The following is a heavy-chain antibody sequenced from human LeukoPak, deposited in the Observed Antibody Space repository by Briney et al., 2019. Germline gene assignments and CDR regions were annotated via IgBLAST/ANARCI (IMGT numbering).Heavy chain of an antibody. Sequence: PGRSLRLSCAASGFTFSSYGMHWVRQAPGKGLEWVAVIWYDGSNKYYADSVKGRFTISRDNSKNTLYLQMNSLRAEDTAVYYCARDREMATTRGYYFDYWGQGTLVTVSS. CDR1: GFTFSSYG. V-gene: IGHV3-33*01. D-gene: IGHD5-24*01. CDR2: IWYDGSNK. CDR3: ARDREMATTRGYYFDY. J-gene: IGHJ4*02.